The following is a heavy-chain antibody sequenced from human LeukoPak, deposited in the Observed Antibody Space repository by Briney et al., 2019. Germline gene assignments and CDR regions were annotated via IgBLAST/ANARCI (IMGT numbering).Heavy chain of an antibody. J-gene: IGHJ4*02. Sequence: PGGSLRLSCAASGFTLDDYAMSWVRQAPGKGLEWISGINWNGGSTGNADSVKGRFTISRDNAKNSLYLQMNSLRAEDTALYYCARGSTGEVEDFDYWGQGTLVTVSS. D-gene: IGHD3-10*01. V-gene: IGHV3-20*04. CDR2: INWNGGST. CDR3: ARGSTGEVEDFDY. CDR1: GFTLDDYA.